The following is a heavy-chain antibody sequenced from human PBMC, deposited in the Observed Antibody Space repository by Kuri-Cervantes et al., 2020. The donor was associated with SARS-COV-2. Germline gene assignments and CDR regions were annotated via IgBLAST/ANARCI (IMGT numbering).Heavy chain of an antibody. V-gene: IGHV4-59*01. CDR1: GGSISSYY. CDR2: IYYSGST. D-gene: IGHD3-22*01. CDR3: AHLEGYYDSSGYYDY. J-gene: IGHJ4*02. Sequence: SETLSLTCTVSGGSISSYYWSWIRQPPGKGLEWIGDIYYSGSTNYNPSLKSRVTISVDTSKNQFSLKLSSVTAADTAVYYCAHLEGYYDSSGYYDYWGQGTLVTVSS.